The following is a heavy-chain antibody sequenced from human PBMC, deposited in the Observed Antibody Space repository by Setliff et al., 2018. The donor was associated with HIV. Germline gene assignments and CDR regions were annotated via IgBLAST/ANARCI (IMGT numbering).Heavy chain of an antibody. Sequence: SETLSLTCTVSGGSITGYYWSWIRQPPGKGLEWIGRIYTSGSTNYNPSLKSRVTMSIDTSKKQFSLKLASVTAADTAVYYCARGGSYDTFDYWGQGTLVTVSS. V-gene: IGHV4-4*07. CDR3: ARGGSYDTFDY. J-gene: IGHJ4*02. CDR1: GGSITGYY. D-gene: IGHD3-22*01. CDR2: IYTSGST.